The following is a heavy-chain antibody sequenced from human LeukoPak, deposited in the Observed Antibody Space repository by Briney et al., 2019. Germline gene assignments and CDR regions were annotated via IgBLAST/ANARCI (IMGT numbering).Heavy chain of an antibody. CDR2: ISSSSSTI. CDR1: GFTFSSYS. Sequence: GGSLRLSCAASGFTFSSYSMNWVRQAPGKGLEWVSYISSSSSTIYYADSVKGRFTISRDNAKNSLYLQMNSLRAEDTAEYYCARGPYSSSWYGGYWGQGTLVTVSS. CDR3: ARGPYSSSWYGGY. J-gene: IGHJ4*02. D-gene: IGHD6-13*01. V-gene: IGHV3-48*01.